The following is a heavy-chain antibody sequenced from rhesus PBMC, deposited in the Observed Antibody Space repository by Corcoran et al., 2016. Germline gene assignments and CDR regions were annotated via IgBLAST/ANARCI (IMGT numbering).Heavy chain of an antibody. V-gene: IGHV4-173*01. CDR3: ARYSGSYYRDY. CDR2: ISGSGGGT. CDR1: GGSISNNY. D-gene: IGHD3-16*01. J-gene: IGHJ4*01. Sequence: QLQLQESGPGLVKPSETLSLTCTVSGGSISNNYWSCIRPPPGKGLEWIVRISGSGGGTDYNPSLKSRGTISTDTSKNEFSLKLKSVTAADTARYYCARYSGSYYRDYWGQGVLVTVSS.